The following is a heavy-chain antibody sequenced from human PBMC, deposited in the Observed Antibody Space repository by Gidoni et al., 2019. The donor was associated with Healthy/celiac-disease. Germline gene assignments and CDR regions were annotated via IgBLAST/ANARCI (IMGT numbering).Heavy chain of an antibody. CDR3: ARLEDCGGDCYISPFDY. CDR1: GYSFTSHW. CDR2: IYPGDSDT. Sequence: EVQLVQSGAEVKKPGESLKISCKGSGYSFTSHWIGWVRQMPGKGLELMGIIYPGDSDTRYSPSFQGQVTISADKSISTAYLQWSSLKASDTAMYYCARLEDCGGDCYISPFDYWGQGTLVTVSS. V-gene: IGHV5-51*01. J-gene: IGHJ4*02. D-gene: IGHD2-21*02.